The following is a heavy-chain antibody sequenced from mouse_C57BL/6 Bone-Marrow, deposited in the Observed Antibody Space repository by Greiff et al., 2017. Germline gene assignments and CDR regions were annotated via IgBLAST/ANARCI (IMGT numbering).Heavy chain of an antibody. V-gene: IGHV5-6*02. CDR3: ARQELGYAMDY. D-gene: IGHD3-1*01. CDR1: GFTFSSYG. J-gene: IGHJ4*01. Sequence: DVKLVESGGDLVKPGGSLKLSCAASGFTFSSYGMSWVRQTPDKRLAWVATISSGGSYTYSPDSVKGRFTISRDNAKNTLYLQMRRLKSEDTAMYYCARQELGYAMDYWGQGTSVTVSS. CDR2: ISSGGSYT.